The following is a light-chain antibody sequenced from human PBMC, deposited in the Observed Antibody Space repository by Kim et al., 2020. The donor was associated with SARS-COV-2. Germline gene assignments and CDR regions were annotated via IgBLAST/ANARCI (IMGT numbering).Light chain of an antibody. Sequence: AIRITQSPSSLSASTGDRVTITCRASQDIASYLAWFQQKPGKAPKILIYAASTLQSGVPSRFSGSGSGTDFTLTVTFLQSEDFATYYCQQYYGFPRTFGPGTKVDIK. V-gene: IGKV1-8*01. J-gene: IGKJ3*01. CDR3: QQYYGFPRT. CDR2: AAS. CDR1: QDIASY.